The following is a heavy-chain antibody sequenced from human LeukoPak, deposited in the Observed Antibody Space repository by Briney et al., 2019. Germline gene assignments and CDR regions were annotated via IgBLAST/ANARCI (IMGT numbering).Heavy chain of an antibody. V-gene: IGHV5-51*01. CDR2: IYPGDSDT. D-gene: IGHD1-26*01. J-gene: IGHJ4*02. Sequence: GESLKISCKGSGYSFTSYWIAWVRQMPGKGLEWMGLIYPGDSDTRYSPSFQGQVTISADKSISTAYLQWSSLKASDTAMYYCARRSGSFQGDYNFDYWGQGTLVTVSS. CDR1: GYSFTSYW. CDR3: ARRSGSFQGDYNFDY.